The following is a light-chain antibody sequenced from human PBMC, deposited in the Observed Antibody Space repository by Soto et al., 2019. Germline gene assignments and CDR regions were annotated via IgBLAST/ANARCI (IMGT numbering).Light chain of an antibody. CDR1: SSDVGLYNL. CDR2: EVN. V-gene: IGLV2-23*02. J-gene: IGLJ3*02. CDR3: CSYVGSSILM. Sequence: QSALTQPASVSGSPGQSITISCTGTSSDVGLYNLVSWYQQLPGKAPKIIIYEVNEQPSGISDRFSDSKSGNTASLTISGLQNEDEADYYCCSYVGSSILMFGGGTKLTVL.